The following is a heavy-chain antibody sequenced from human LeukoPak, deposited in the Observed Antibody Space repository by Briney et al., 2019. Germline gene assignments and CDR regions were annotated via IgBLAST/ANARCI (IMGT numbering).Heavy chain of an antibody. Sequence: GGSLRLSRAASGFTFSSYAMSWVRQAPGKGLEWVSAISGSGGSTYYADSVKGRFTISRDNSKNTLYLQMNSLRAEDTAVYYCAKDLYYDSSGYYPYYFDYWGQGTLVTVSS. CDR3: AKDLYYDSSGYYPYYFDY. CDR2: ISGSGGST. CDR1: GFTFSSYA. D-gene: IGHD3-22*01. J-gene: IGHJ4*02. V-gene: IGHV3-23*01.